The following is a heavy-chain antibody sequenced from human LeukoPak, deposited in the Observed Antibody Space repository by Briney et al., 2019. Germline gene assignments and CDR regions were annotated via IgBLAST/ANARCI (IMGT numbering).Heavy chain of an antibody. Sequence: SETLSLTCAVYGGSFSGYYWSWIRQHPGKGLEWIGYIYYSGSTYYNPSLKSRVTISVDTSKNQFSLKLSSVTAADTAVYYCATATTYYDFWFDPWGQGTLVTVSS. CDR1: GGSFSGYY. J-gene: IGHJ5*02. V-gene: IGHV4-31*11. CDR2: IYYSGST. CDR3: ATATTYYDFWFDP. D-gene: IGHD3-3*01.